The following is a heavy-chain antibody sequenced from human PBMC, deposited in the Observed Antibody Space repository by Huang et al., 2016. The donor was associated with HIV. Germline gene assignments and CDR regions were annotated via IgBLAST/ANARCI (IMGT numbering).Heavy chain of an antibody. J-gene: IGHJ4*02. CDR3: ARPGGSWYHFDY. D-gene: IGHD6-13*01. CDR2: IYPGDSDT. Sequence: MGIIYPGDSDTRYSPSFQGQVTISADKSISTAYLQWSSLKASDTAMYYCARPGGSWYHFDYWGQGTLVTVSS. V-gene: IGHV5-51*01.